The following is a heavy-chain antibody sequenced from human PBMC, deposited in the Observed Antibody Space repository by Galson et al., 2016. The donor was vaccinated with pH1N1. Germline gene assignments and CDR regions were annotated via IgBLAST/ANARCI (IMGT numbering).Heavy chain of an antibody. D-gene: IGHD3-9*01. J-gene: IGHJ4*02. CDR1: GFTFSHYW. CDR3: ARVRLVLPGDPTGYFDL. Sequence: SLRLSCAASGFTFSHYWMSWVRQAPGKGLEWVANIKENGSEKYYLDSVKGRFTISRDNAGNTVYLQMNSLRDEDAALYYCARVRLVLPGDPTGYFDLWGQGALVTVSS. V-gene: IGHV3-7*04. CDR2: IKENGSEK.